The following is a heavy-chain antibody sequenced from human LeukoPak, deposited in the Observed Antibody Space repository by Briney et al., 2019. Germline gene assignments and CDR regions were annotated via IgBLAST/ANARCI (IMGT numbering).Heavy chain of an antibody. D-gene: IGHD6-13*01. Sequence: GGSLRLSCAASGFTFSSYSMKWVRQAPGKGLEWVSSISSSSSYIYYADSVKGRFTISRDNAKNSLYLQMNSLRAEDTAVYYCASQRIAAAGMRIARWHNWFDPWGQGTLVTVSS. CDR1: GFTFSSYS. V-gene: IGHV3-21*01. CDR3: ASQRIAAAGMRIARWHNWFDP. CDR2: ISSSSSYI. J-gene: IGHJ5*02.